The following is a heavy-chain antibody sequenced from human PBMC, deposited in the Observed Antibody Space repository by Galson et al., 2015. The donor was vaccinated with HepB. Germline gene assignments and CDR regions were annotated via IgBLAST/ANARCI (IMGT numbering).Heavy chain of an antibody. CDR2: ISGSGGST. CDR3: AKDQHSSSWLAKAYAFDI. J-gene: IGHJ3*02. V-gene: IGHV3-23*01. CDR1: GFTFSSYA. Sequence: SLRLSCAASGFTFSSYAMSWVRQAPGKGLEWVSAISGSGGSTYYADSVKGRFTISRDNSKNTLYLQMNSLRAEDTAVYYCAKDQHSSSWLAKAYAFDIWGQGTMVTVSS. D-gene: IGHD6-13*01.